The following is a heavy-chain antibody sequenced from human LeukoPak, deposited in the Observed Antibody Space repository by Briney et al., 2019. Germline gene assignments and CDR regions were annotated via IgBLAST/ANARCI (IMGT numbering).Heavy chain of an antibody. V-gene: IGHV4-59*01. CDR1: GGSISSYH. J-gene: IGHJ4*02. Sequence: SETLSLTCTVSGGSISSYHWSWIRQPPGKGLEWIGYIYYSGSTNYNPSLKSRVTISVDTSKNQFSLKLSSVTAADTAVYYCARGSRYFDWLPPEFDYWGQGTLVTVSS. CDR3: ARGSRYFDWLPPEFDY. D-gene: IGHD3-9*01. CDR2: IYYSGST.